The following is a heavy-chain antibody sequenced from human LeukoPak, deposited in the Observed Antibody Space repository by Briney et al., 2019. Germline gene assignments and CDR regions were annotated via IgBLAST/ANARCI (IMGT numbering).Heavy chain of an antibody. V-gene: IGHV3-33*01. CDR1: GFTFSSYG. Sequence: PGGSLRLSCAASGFTFSSYGMHWVRQAPGKGLEWVAVIWNDGSNKYYADSEKGRFTISRDNSKNTLYLQMNSLRAEDTAVYYCARESGSGSSFDYWGQGTLVTVSS. CDR3: ARESGSGSSFDY. J-gene: IGHJ4*02. CDR2: IWNDGSNK. D-gene: IGHD3-10*01.